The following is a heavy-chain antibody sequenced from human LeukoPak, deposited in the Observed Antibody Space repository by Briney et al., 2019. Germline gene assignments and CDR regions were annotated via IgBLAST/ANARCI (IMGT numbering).Heavy chain of an antibody. V-gene: IGHV4-59*08. J-gene: IGHJ4*02. CDR2: IYYSGST. CDR1: GGSISSYY. D-gene: IGHD3-9*01. CDR3: ARHGGGGYDILTGFEPSFDY. Sequence: SETLSLTCTVSGGSISSYYWSWIRQPPGKGLEWIGYIYYSGSTNYNPSLKSRVTISVDTSKNQFSLKLSSVTAADTAVYYCARHGGGGYDILTGFEPSFDYWGQGTLVTVSS.